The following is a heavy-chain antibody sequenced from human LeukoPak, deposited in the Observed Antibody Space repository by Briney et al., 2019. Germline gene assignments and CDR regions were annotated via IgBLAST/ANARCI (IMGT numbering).Heavy chain of an antibody. Sequence: GGSLRLSCAASGFTFSSYGMHWVRQAPGKGLEWVAVIWYDGSNKYYPDSVQGRFTISRDNSKNTLYLQVNSLRAEDTAVYYCARDSCMSGWYIDLWGRGTLVTVSS. V-gene: IGHV3-33*01. CDR1: GFTFSSYG. CDR2: IWYDGSNK. J-gene: IGHJ2*01. D-gene: IGHD2-8*01. CDR3: ARDSCMSGWYIDL.